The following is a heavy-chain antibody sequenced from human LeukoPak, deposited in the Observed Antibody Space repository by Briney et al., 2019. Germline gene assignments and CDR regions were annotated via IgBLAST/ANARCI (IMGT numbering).Heavy chain of an antibody. Sequence: PGGSLRLSCAASGFTFSSYWMSWVRQAPGKGLEWVANIKQDGSEKYYVDSVKGRFTISRDNAKNSLYLQMNSLRAEDTAVYYCAREPGDYYDSSGYYHNWGQGTLVTVSS. CDR2: IKQDGSEK. CDR3: AREPGDYYDSSGYYHN. V-gene: IGHV3-7*01. CDR1: GFTFSSYW. D-gene: IGHD3-22*01. J-gene: IGHJ4*02.